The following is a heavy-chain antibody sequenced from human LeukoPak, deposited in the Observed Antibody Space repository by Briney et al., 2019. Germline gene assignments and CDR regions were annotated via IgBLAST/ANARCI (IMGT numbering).Heavy chain of an antibody. V-gene: IGHV3-9*01. D-gene: IGHD3-22*01. J-gene: IGHJ4*02. CDR2: ISWNSGST. CDR1: GFTFDDYA. CDR3: AKDYRYDSSGSFDY. Sequence: GRSLTLSCEASGFTFDDYAMHWVRQAPGKGLEWVSDISWNSGSTGYADSVKGRFTISRDNVKNSLYLQMNSLRAEDTALYYCAKDYRYDSSGSFDYWGQGTLVTVSS.